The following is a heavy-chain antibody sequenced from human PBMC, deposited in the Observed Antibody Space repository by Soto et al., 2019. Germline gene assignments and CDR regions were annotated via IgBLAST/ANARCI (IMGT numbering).Heavy chain of an antibody. CDR3: ARGIQLCNWFDP. Sequence: TLSLTCTVSGGSIGSGDYYWSWIRQPPGKGLEWIGYIYYSGSTYYNPSLKSRVTISVDTSKNQFSLKLSSVTAADTAVYYCARGIQLCNWFDPWGQGTLVTVSS. V-gene: IGHV4-30-4*01. J-gene: IGHJ5*02. D-gene: IGHD5-18*01. CDR1: GGSIGSGDYY. CDR2: IYYSGST.